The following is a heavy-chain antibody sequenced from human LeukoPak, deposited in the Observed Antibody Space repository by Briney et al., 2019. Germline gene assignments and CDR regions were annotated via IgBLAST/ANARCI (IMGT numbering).Heavy chain of an antibody. CDR2: IKQDGSEK. J-gene: IGHJ4*02. Sequence: GGSLRLSCAASGFTFSSYWMSWVRQAPGKGLEWVANIKQDGSEKYYVDSVKGRFTISRDNAKNSLYLQMNSLRAEDTAVYYCARVGSLRYFDRSYYFDYWGQGTLVTVSS. CDR3: ARVGSLRYFDRSYYFDY. V-gene: IGHV3-7*01. D-gene: IGHD3-9*01. CDR1: GFTFSSYW.